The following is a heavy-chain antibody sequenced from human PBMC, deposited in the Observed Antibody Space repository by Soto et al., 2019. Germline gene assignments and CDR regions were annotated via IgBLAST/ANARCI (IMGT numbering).Heavy chain of an antibody. CDR2: IKTDGSSA. D-gene: IGHD4-17*01. CDR3: ARGLYGDPVGYDH. J-gene: IGHJ4*02. Sequence: PGGSLRLSCAASGFTFSVYYMHWIRQVPGKGLFWVFRIKTDGSSADYADSVKGRFTISRDNAKNTLSLLMNSLTVEDTAVYYCARGLYGDPVGYDHWGQGALVTVSS. V-gene: IGHV3-74*01. CDR1: GFTFSVYY.